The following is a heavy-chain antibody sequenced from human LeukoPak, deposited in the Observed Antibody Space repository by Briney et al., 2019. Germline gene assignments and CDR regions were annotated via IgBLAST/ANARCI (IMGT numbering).Heavy chain of an antibody. V-gene: IGHV3-30*18. D-gene: IGHD6-13*01. CDR2: ISDDGRRK. Sequence: GGSLRLSCVASGFSFISYGMHWVRQAPGKGLEWVGVISDDGRRKDYADSVKGRFTISRDNSKDTLFLQMNSLGAEDTAVYYCAKGAAAGKVDWFDPWGQGTLVTVSS. CDR1: GFSFISYG. CDR3: AKGAAAGKVDWFDP. J-gene: IGHJ5*02.